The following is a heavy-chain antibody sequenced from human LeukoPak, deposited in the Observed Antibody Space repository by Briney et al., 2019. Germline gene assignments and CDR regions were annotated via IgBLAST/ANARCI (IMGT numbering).Heavy chain of an antibody. D-gene: IGHD3-9*01. Sequence: QPGRSLRLSCAASGFTFSSYGMHWVRQAPGKGLEWVAVIWYDGSNKYYADSVKGRFTISRGNSKNTLYLQMNSLRAEDTAVYYCARDYDILTDYYRVTNWFDPWGQGTLVTVSS. V-gene: IGHV3-33*01. CDR1: GFTFSSYG. J-gene: IGHJ5*02. CDR2: IWYDGSNK. CDR3: ARDYDILTDYYRVTNWFDP.